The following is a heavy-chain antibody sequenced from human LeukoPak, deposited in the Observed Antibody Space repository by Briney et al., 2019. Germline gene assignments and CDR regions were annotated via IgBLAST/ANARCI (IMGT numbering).Heavy chain of an antibody. Sequence: SETLSLTCTVSGGSISSGGYYWSWIRQHPGKGLEWIGYIYYSGSTYYNPSLESRVTISVDTSKNQFSLKLSSVTAADTAVYYCARGGYDYVWGSYTANDYYYYYGMDVWGQGTTVTVSS. J-gene: IGHJ6*02. V-gene: IGHV4-31*03. CDR2: IYYSGST. D-gene: IGHD3-16*01. CDR3: ARGGYDYVWGSYTANDYYYYYGMDV. CDR1: GGSISSGGYY.